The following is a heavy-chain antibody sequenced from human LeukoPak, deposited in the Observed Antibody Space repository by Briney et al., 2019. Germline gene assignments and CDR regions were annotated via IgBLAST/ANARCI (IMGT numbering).Heavy chain of an antibody. D-gene: IGHD2-2*01. Sequence: GGSLRLSCAASGFTFSSYSMSWVRQAPGKGLEWVSSISTSSSYIYYADSVKGRFTISRDNAKNSLYLQLNSLSPEDSAVYYCARPRGCGSARCNNFDYWGQGTLVTVSS. J-gene: IGHJ4*02. CDR2: ISTSSSYI. CDR1: GFTFSSYS. V-gene: IGHV3-21*01. CDR3: ARPRGCGSARCNNFDY.